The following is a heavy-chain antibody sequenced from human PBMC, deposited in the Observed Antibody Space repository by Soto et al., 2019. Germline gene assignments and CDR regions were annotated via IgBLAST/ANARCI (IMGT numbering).Heavy chain of an antibody. V-gene: IGHV4-59*08. CDR1: GGSISSYY. CDR2: INYSGSS. J-gene: IGHJ5*02. Sequence: SETLSLTCTVSGGSISSYYWSWIRQPPGKGLEWIGYINYSGSSNYNPSFRSRVTISVDTSKNQVSLELSSVTAADTALYYCARRVAGWFDPWGQGALVTVSS. CDR3: ARRVAGWFDP.